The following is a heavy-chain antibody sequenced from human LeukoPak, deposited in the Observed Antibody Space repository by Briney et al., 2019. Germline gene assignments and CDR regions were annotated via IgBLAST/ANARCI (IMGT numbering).Heavy chain of an antibody. CDR3: ARLPGYYDSSGYLR. V-gene: IGHV1-2*02. D-gene: IGHD3-22*01. CDR1: GYTFTGYY. J-gene: IGHJ4*02. CDR2: INPNSGGT. Sequence: ASVKVSCKASGYTFTGYYMHWVRQAPGQGLEWMGWINPNSGGTNYAQKFQGRVTMTRDTSISTAYMELSRLRSDDTAVYYCARLPGYYDSSGYLRWGQGTLVTVPS.